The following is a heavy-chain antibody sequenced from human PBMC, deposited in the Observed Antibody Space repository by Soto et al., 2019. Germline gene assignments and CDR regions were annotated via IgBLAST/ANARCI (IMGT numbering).Heavy chain of an antibody. V-gene: IGHV4-4*02. CDR1: GGSISSNNW. J-gene: IGHJ4*02. CDR2: IYHSGST. Sequence: PSETLSLTCAVSGGSISSNNWWSWVRQPPGKGLEWIGEIYHSGSTNYNPSLKSRVTISVDKSKNQFSLKLSSVTAADTAVYYCARSSSTSCYYYYWGQGTLVTVSS. D-gene: IGHD2-2*01. CDR3: ARSSSTSCYYYY.